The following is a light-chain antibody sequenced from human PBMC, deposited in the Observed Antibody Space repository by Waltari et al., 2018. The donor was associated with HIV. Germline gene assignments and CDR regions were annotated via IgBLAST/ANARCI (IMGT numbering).Light chain of an antibody. V-gene: IGLV6-57*04. CDR1: SGNIGSYF. CDR3: QCYCLTKVV. Sequence: FMLTQQHSVSESPGKTVTISCNRSSGNIGSYFVSWYRRRPGSAPTALIYEDDKRPSGVPDRFADSNDGSSNSACLTVSGLKAEDEADYDCQCYCLTKVVFGGGTKLTVL. J-gene: IGLJ2*01. CDR2: EDD.